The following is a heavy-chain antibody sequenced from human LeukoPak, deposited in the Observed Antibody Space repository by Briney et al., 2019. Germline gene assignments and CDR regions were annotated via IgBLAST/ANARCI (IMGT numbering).Heavy chain of an antibody. CDR3: ARELWFGENALDI. J-gene: IGHJ3*02. D-gene: IGHD3-10*01. V-gene: IGHV3-20*04. CDR1: GFTFDDYG. Sequence: GGSLRLSCAASGFTFDDYGMSWVRQAAGKGLEWVCGINWNGGSTGYADSVKGRFTIARDNATNSLYLQMNSLRAEDTALYYCARELWFGENALDIWGQGTMVTVSS. CDR2: INWNGGST.